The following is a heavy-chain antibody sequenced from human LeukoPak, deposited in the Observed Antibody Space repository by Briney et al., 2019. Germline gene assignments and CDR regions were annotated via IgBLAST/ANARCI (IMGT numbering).Heavy chain of an antibody. Sequence: GGSLRLSCAASGFTFSSYSMNWVRQAPGKGLEWVAFIRYDGSSKQYADSVKGRFTISRDNSKNTLYLQMNSLRAEDTAVYYCARDMEAHMDVWGQGTTVTVSS. D-gene: IGHD3-10*01. V-gene: IGHV3-30*02. CDR1: GFTFSSYS. CDR2: IRYDGSSK. CDR3: ARDMEAHMDV. J-gene: IGHJ6*02.